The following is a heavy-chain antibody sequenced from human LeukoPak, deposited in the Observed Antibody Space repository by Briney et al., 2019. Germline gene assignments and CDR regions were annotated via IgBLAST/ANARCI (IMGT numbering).Heavy chain of an antibody. CDR1: GFTFSSYA. V-gene: IGHV3-30-3*01. CDR2: ISYDGSNK. CDR3: AKDRGVPRYDNWFDP. D-gene: IGHD3-10*01. J-gene: IGHJ5*02. Sequence: PGGSLRLSCAASGFTFSSYAMHWVRQAPGKGLEWVAVISYDGSNKYYADSVKGRFTISRDNSENTLYLQMNSLRAEDTAVYYCAKDRGVPRYDNWFDPWGQGTLVTVSS.